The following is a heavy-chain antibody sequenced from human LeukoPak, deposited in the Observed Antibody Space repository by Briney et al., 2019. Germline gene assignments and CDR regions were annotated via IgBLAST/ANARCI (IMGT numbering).Heavy chain of an antibody. V-gene: IGHV4-59*12. CDR3: ARSIVGATYDY. Sequence: SETLSLTCTVSGDSISSYYWSWIRQPPGKGLEWIGYIYYSGSPNYNPSLKSRVTISVDKSKNQFSLKLSSVTAADTAVYYCARSIVGATYDYWGQGTLVTVSS. CDR2: IYYSGSP. CDR1: GDSISSYY. D-gene: IGHD1-26*01. J-gene: IGHJ4*02.